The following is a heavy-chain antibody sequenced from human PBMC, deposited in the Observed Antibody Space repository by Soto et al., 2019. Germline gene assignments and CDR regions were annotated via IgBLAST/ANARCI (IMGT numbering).Heavy chain of an antibody. D-gene: IGHD3-9*01. CDR1: GGSLSSYY. CDR3: ARGRRGSYYDILTGPYNWFDP. V-gene: IGHV4-4*07. J-gene: IGHJ5*02. Sequence: SETLSLTXTVSGGSLSSYYWSWIRQPAGKGLEWIGRIYTSGSTNYNPSLKSRVTMSVDTSKNQFSLKLSSVTAADTAVYYCARGRRGSYYDILTGPYNWFDPWGQGTLVTVSS. CDR2: IYTSGST.